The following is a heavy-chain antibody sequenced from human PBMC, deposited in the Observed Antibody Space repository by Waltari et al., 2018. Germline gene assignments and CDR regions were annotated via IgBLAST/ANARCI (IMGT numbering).Heavy chain of an antibody. D-gene: IGHD3-10*01. J-gene: IGHJ3*01. Sequence: EVQLLQSGAEVKKPGTPVKISCKVSGDTLTANYLHRIQQAPGKGLQWMGLLDPEDGQAVYAEKFQGRVTMTADTSIHTAYMELTSLTSEDTAFYYCAAALGGGISASRPFHFWGQGTMITVSS. CDR3: AAALGGGISASRPFHF. CDR2: LDPEDGQA. V-gene: IGHV1-69-2*01. CDR1: GDTLTANY.